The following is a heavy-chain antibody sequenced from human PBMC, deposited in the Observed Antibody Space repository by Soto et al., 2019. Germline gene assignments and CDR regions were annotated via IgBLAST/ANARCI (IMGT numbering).Heavy chain of an antibody. D-gene: IGHD4-17*01. Sequence: QVQLVQSGAEVKKPGSSVKVSCKASGDTFSRYAISWVRQAPGQGLEWMGGIIPTFGTPNYAQKFQGRDTIIADESTSTVYMEVSSLTSEDTAMYYCARVAYGDYGVDVWGQGTTVTVSS. V-gene: IGHV1-69*01. CDR1: GDTFSRYA. J-gene: IGHJ6*02. CDR3: ARVAYGDYGVDV. CDR2: IIPTFGTP.